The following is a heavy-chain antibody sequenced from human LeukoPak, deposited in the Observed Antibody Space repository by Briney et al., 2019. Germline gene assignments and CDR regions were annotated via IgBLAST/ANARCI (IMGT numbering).Heavy chain of an antibody. Sequence: PGGSLRLSCAGSGFAFSEYWMHWARQTPEKGLMWVSRINDGGTYTAYADSVKGRFAVSRDNAENTLYLQMNSLRAEDTAVYYCARDLDPGNYWGQGTLVTVSS. CDR2: INDGGTYT. CDR1: GFAFSEYW. J-gene: IGHJ4*02. V-gene: IGHV3-74*01. CDR3: ARDLDPGNY.